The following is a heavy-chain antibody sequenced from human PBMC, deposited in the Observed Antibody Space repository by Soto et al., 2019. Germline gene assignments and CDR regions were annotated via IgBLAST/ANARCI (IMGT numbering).Heavy chain of an antibody. J-gene: IGHJ3*01. CDR2: IDPRGGGA. CDR1: GYIFTTNH. D-gene: IGHD2-15*01. CDR3: ARDPKDGGQWGDAFDL. Sequence: QVQLVQSGAVVKKPGASVKISCKAPGYIFTTNHIHWVRQAPGQGLEWMGLIDPRGGGASYSWKFQGRVTLTRDTSTSTVDMQLSGLRFDDTAVYFCARDPKDGGQWGDAFDLWGQGTMVTVSS. V-gene: IGHV1-46*01.